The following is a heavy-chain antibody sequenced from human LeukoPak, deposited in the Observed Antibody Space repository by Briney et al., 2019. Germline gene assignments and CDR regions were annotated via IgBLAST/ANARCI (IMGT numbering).Heavy chain of an antibody. CDR2: ISSSGSTI. D-gene: IGHD2-15*01. V-gene: IGHV3-48*04. J-gene: IGHJ3*02. CDR1: GFTLKSYA. CDR3: ARVTWPRYCSGGSCYTAAGDDAFDI. Sequence: GGSLRLSCAASGFTLKSYAMNWVRQAPGKGLEWISYISSSGSTIYYADSVKGRFTISRDNAKNSLYLQMNSLRAEDTAVYYCARVTWPRYCSGGSCYTAAGDDAFDIWGQGTMVTVSS.